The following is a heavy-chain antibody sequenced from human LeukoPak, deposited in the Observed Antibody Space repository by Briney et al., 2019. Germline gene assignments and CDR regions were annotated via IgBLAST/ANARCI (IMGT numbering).Heavy chain of an antibody. D-gene: IGHD3/OR15-3a*01. V-gene: IGHV3-23*01. Sequence: GGSLRLSXXXSXXXXXSYAMSWVRQAPGKGLEWVSAISGSGGSTYYADSVKGRFTISRDNSKNTLYLQMNSLRAEDTAVYYCAKDSDWAFDYWGQGTLVTVSS. CDR1: XXXXXSYA. CDR2: ISGSGGST. CDR3: AKDSDWAFDY. J-gene: IGHJ4*02.